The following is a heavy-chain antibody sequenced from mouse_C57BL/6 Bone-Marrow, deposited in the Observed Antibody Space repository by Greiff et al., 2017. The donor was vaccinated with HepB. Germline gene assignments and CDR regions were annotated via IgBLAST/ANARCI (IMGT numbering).Heavy chain of an antibody. J-gene: IGHJ2*01. CDR3: AYYYGSLY. CDR2: IDPSDSYT. CDR1: GYTFTSYW. Sequence: QVQLQQPGAELVKPGASVKLSCKASGYTFTSYWMQWVKQRPGQGLEWIGEIDPSDSYTNYNQKFKGKATLTVDTSSSTAYMQLSSLTSEDSAVYYCAYYYGSLYWGQGTTLTVSS. V-gene: IGHV1-50*01. D-gene: IGHD1-1*01.